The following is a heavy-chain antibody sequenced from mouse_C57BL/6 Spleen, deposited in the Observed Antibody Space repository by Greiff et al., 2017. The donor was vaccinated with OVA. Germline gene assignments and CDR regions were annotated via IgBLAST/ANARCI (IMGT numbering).Heavy chain of an antibody. D-gene: IGHD1-1*01. V-gene: IGHV1-5*01. CDR3: TRDYYGSSYDWYFDV. J-gene: IGHJ1*03. Sequence: VQLQQSGTVLARPGASVKMSCKTSGYTFTSYWMHWVKQRPGQGLEWIGAIYPGNSDTSYNQKFKGKAKLTAVTSASTAYMELSSLTNEDSAVYYWTRDYYGSSYDWYFDVWGTGTTVTVSS. CDR1: GYTFTSYW. CDR2: IYPGNSDT.